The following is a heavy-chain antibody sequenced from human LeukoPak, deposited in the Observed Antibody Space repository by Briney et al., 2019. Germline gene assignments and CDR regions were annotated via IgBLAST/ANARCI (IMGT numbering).Heavy chain of an antibody. CDR3: ARPWRAAAGREEAFDI. V-gene: IGHV1-69*13. D-gene: IGHD6-13*01. CDR1: GGTFSSYA. Sequence: SVKVSCKASGGTFSSYAISWVRQPPGQGLEWMGGIIPIFGTANYAQKFQGRVTITADESTSTAYMELSSLRSEDTAVYYCARPWRAAAGREEAFDIWGQGTMVTVSS. J-gene: IGHJ3*02. CDR2: IIPIFGTA.